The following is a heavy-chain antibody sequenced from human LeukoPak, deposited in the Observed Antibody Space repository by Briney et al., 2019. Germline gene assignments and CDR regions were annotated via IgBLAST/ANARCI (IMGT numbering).Heavy chain of an antibody. D-gene: IGHD3-22*01. Sequence: GESLKISCKGSGYRFTSSWIAWVRQMPGKGLECLGIIYPGDSDTRYSPSFEGQVSMSADKSITTAYLQWSSLKVSDTAMYYCARFDDSGYYLDYWGQGTLVTVAS. V-gene: IGHV5-51*01. J-gene: IGHJ4*02. CDR2: IYPGDSDT. CDR1: GYRFTSSW. CDR3: ARFDDSGYYLDY.